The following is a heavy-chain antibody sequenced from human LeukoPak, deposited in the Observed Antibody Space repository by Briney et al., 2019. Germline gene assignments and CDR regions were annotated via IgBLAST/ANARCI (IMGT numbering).Heavy chain of an antibody. Sequence: GGSLRLSCAASGFTFSDYYMSWIRQAPGKGLEWVSYISSSGSTIYYADSVKGRFTISRDNAKNSLYLQMNSLRAEDTAVYYCARDWYSGSYSSDYWGQGTLVTVSS. V-gene: IGHV3-11*01. CDR3: ARDWYSGSYSSDY. D-gene: IGHD1-26*01. CDR1: GFTFSDYY. CDR2: ISSSGSTI. J-gene: IGHJ4*02.